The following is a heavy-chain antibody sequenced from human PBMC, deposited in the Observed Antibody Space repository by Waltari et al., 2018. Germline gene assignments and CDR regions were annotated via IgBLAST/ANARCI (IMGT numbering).Heavy chain of an antibody. J-gene: IGHJ4*02. D-gene: IGHD2-21*01. CDR2: IYQTGNT. CDR3: ARGSVMAHFDY. CDR1: GYFISSGYY. V-gene: IGHV4-38-2*02. Sequence: QVHLQESGPGLVKASETLSLTCNVPGYFISSGYYWGWIRQPPGKGLEWIGTIYQTGNTYYNPSLKSRGTISVGTSKTQFSLQVRSVTAADTAVYYCARGSVMAHFDYWGQGTLVTVSS.